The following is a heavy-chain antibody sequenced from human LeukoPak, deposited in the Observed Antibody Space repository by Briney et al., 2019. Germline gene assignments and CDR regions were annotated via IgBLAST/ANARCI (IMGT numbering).Heavy chain of an antibody. V-gene: IGHV1-18*04. CDR3: ARDRPLLWFGELDLGRTYYYYGMDV. D-gene: IGHD3-10*01. CDR2: ISAYNGNT. J-gene: IGHJ6*04. Sequence: ASVKVSYKASGYTFTSYGISWVRQAPGQGLEWMGWISAYNGNTKYAQKLQGRVTMTTDTSTSTAYMELRSLRSDDTAVYYCARDRPLLWFGELDLGRTYYYYGMDVWGKGTTVTVSS. CDR1: GYTFTSYG.